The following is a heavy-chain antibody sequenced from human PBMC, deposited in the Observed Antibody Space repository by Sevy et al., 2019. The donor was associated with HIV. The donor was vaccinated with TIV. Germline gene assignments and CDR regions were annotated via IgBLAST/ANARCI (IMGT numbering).Heavy chain of an antibody. V-gene: IGHV3-30-3*01. J-gene: IGHJ4*02. D-gene: IGHD6-19*01. CDR1: GFTFSSYA. Sequence: GGSLRLSCAASGFTFSSYAMHWVRQAPGKGLEWVAVISYDGSNKYYADSVKGRFTISRDNSKNTLYLQMNSLRAEDTDVYYCARDKGGIAVAGNLLLSYYFDYWGQGTLVTVSS. CDR3: ARDKGGIAVAGNLLLSYYFDY. CDR2: ISYDGSNK.